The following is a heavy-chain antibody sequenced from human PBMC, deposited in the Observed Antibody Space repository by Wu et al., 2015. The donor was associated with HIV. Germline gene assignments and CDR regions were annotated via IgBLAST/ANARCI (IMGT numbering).Heavy chain of an antibody. V-gene: IGHV1-2*02. J-gene: IGHJ3*02. CDR1: GYTFSNYY. CDR2: INPNSGGT. Sequence: QVQLVQSGAEVKKSGASVKVSCKASGYTFSNYYIHWVRQAPGQGLEWMGWINPNSGGTKYVQKFQSRITMTRDTPISTTYMELSRLTSDDTAIYYCARGLPVAGPEHDAFDIWGQRDTGHRLF. D-gene: IGHD6-19*01. CDR3: ARGLPVAGPEHDAFDI.